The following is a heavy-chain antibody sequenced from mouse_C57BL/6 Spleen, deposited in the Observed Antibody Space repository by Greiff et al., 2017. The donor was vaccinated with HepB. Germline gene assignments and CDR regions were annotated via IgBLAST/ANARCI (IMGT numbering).Heavy chain of an antibody. D-gene: IGHD1-1*01. CDR3: TTVGITTVVGEDY. Sequence: EVQLQQSGAELVRPGASVKLSCTASGFNIKDYYMHWVKQRPEQGLEWIGRIDPEDGDTEYAPKFKGKATMTADTSSNTAYLQLSSLTSEDTAVYFCTTVGITTVVGEDYWGQGTTLTVSS. CDR1: GFNIKDYY. CDR2: IDPEDGDT. V-gene: IGHV14-1*01. J-gene: IGHJ2*01.